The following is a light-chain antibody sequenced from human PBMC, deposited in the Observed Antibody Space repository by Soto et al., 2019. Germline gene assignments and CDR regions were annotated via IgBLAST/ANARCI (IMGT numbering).Light chain of an antibody. V-gene: IGKV1-12*01. J-gene: IGKJ5*01. CDR3: QQRHMGPST. CDR2: AXS. Sequence: DIQMTQSPSSVAASLGDIVTLPXRARQGIRSWLAWYQQKQGXAPQXXXDAXSSLQRGGPSRFSGSGSATDFTLTISSIEPKDSAVYYCQQRHMGPSTFGQGTRLEIK. CDR1: QGIRSW.